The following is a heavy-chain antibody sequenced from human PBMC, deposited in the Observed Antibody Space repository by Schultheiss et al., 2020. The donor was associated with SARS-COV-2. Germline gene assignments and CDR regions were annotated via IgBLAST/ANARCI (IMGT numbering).Heavy chain of an antibody. Sequence: ASVKVSCKASGGTFSSYAISWVRQAPGQGLEWMGWINPNSGGTNYAQKFQGRVTMTRNTSISTAYMELSSLRSEDTAVYYCARLVSGYFDYWGQGTLVTVSS. CDR1: GGTFSSYA. CDR3: ARLVSGYFDY. D-gene: IGHD1-26*01. J-gene: IGHJ4*02. CDR2: INPNSGGT. V-gene: IGHV1-8*02.